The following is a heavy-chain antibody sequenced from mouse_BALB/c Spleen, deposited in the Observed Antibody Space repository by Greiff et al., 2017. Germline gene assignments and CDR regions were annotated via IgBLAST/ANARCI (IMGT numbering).Heavy chain of an antibody. J-gene: IGHJ4*01. D-gene: IGHD2-14*01. CDR1: GFTFNTYA. CDR2: IRSKSNNYAT. V-gene: IGHV10-1*02. CDR3: VRNYRYDGSMDY. Sequence: EVQLVESGGGLVQPKGSLKLSCAASGFTFNTYAMNWVRQAPGKGLEWVARIRSKSNNYATYYADSVKDRFTISSDDSQSMLYLQMNNLKTEDTAMYYCVRNYRYDGSMDYWGQGTSVTVSS.